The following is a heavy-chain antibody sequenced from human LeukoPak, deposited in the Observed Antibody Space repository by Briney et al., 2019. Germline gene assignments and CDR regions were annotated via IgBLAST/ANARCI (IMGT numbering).Heavy chain of an antibody. V-gene: IGHV3-30*02. CDR2: IRNDGSHK. J-gene: IGHJ4*02. CDR1: GFTFSSYG. CDR3: AKAGGSSWDPFDY. D-gene: IGHD6-13*01. Sequence: GGSLRLSCAASGFTFSSYGMHWVRQGPGKGLEWVAFIRNDGSHKYYADSVKGRFTISRDNTRNTLYLQMNSLRADDTAVYYCAKAGGSSWDPFDYWGQGTLVTVSS.